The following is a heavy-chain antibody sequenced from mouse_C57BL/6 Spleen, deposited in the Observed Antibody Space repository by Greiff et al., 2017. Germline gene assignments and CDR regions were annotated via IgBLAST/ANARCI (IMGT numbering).Heavy chain of an antibody. D-gene: IGHD1-1*01. CDR2: IDPSDSYT. J-gene: IGHJ3*01. CDR1: GYTFTSYW. V-gene: IGHV1-69*01. CDR3: ARSNYYGSRIFAY. Sequence: VQLQQPGAELVMPGASVKLSCKASGYTFTSYWMHWVKQRPGQGLEWIGEIDPSDSYTNYNQKFKGKSTLTVDKSSSTAYMQLSSLTSEDSAVYYCARSNYYGSRIFAYWGQGTLVTVSA.